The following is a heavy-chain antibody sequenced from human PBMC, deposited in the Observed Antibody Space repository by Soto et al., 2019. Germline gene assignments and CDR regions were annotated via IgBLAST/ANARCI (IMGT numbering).Heavy chain of an antibody. J-gene: IGHJ6*02. CDR2: IIPIFGTA. CDR3: ARVTYYYDSSGYFEPPYYYYGMDV. Sequence: QVQLVQSGAEVKKPGSSVKVSCKASGGTFSSYAISWVRQAPGQGLEWMGGIIPIFGTANYAQKFQGRVTITADESTSTAYMELSSLRSEDTAVYYCARVTYYYDSSGYFEPPYYYYGMDVWGQGTTVTVSS. D-gene: IGHD3-22*01. V-gene: IGHV1-69*01. CDR1: GGTFSSYA.